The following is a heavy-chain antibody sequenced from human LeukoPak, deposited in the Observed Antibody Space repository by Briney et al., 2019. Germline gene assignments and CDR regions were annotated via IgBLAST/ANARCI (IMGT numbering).Heavy chain of an antibody. CDR1: GGSISSSSYY. Sequence: PETLSLTSAVSGGSISSSSYYCGWIRQPPGKGLEWIGSIYFSGSTSYNPSLKSRVTISVDTSKNQFSLTLSSLTAADTAVYYCARPKGIAAAGTSFDYWGQGTLVTVSS. D-gene: IGHD6-13*01. CDR3: ARPKGIAAAGTSFDY. J-gene: IGHJ4*02. V-gene: IGHV4-39*01. CDR2: IYFSGST.